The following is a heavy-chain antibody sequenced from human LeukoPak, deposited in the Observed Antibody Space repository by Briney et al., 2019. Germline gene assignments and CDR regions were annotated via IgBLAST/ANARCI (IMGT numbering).Heavy chain of an antibody. CDR1: DDSISTSSHY. J-gene: IGHJ6*04. Sequence: SETLSLTCTVSDDSISTSSHYWGWIRQPPGKGLEWIGSISDSGNTYYNPSLKTRVTISVDTSEIQFSLKPTSVTAADTAVYHCARDRAVGYDFWSGYYSDVWGKGTTVIVSS. D-gene: IGHD3/OR15-3a*01. CDR2: ISDSGNT. V-gene: IGHV4-39*07. CDR3: ARDRAVGYDFWSGYYSDV.